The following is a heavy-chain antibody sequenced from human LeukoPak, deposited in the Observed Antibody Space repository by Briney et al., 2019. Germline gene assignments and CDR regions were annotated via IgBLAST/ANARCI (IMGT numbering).Heavy chain of an antibody. J-gene: IGHJ3*02. V-gene: IGHV4-4*09. D-gene: IGHD2-21*01. CDR3: ARRVWSERDACDI. CDR2: IYSSGGT. Sequence: SETLSLTCTVSGGTVSSYYWSWIRQPPGKGLEWLGLIYSSGGTNYNPSLKSRATISLDTSKNQVSLKLTSVTAADTAVYYCARRVWSERDACDIWGQGTMVTVSS. CDR1: GGTVSSYY.